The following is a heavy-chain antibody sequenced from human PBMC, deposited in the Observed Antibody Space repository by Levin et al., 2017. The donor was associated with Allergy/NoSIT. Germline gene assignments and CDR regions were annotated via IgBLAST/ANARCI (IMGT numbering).Heavy chain of an antibody. CDR1: GFTFRSFS. CDR2: VRSDTRSR. D-gene: IGHD6-6*01. CDR3: ARIPSEYYYCYMAV. Sequence: GGSLRLSCAASGFTFRSFSMNWVRQAPGKGLEWVSYVRSDTRSRYYADSVKGRFTISRDNAKNSLYLQMNSLRAEDTAVYYCARIPSEYYYCYMAVWGTGTTLIVSS. V-gene: IGHV3-48*01. J-gene: IGHJ6*03.